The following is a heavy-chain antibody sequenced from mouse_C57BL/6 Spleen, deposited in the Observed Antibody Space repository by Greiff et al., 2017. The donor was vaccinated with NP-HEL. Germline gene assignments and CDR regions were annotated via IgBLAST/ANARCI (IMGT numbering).Heavy chain of an antibody. J-gene: IGHJ2*01. CDR3: SRGDYYGSRPSCDY. Sequence: VKLQQSGAELVKPGASVKISCKASGYAFSSYWMNWVKQRPGKGLEWIGQIYPGDGDTNYNGKFKGKATLTADKSSSTAYMQLSSLTSEDSAVYFCSRGDYYGSRPSCDYWGQGTTLTVSS. D-gene: IGHD1-1*01. CDR1: GYAFSSYW. CDR2: IYPGDGDT. V-gene: IGHV1-80*01.